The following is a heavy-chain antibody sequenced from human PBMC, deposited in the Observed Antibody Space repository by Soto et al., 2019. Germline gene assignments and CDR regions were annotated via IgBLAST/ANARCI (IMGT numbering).Heavy chain of an antibody. CDR3: ARVCGGDCGNAFDV. CDR2: ISFDSRDK. CDR1: GFTFSAYG. V-gene: IGHV3-33*05. J-gene: IGHJ3*01. D-gene: IGHD2-21*02. Sequence: QVQLVESGGGVVQPGRSLRLSCAASGFTFSAYGIHWVRQAPGKGLEWVATISFDSRDKLYVDSMNRRLTISRENSRNTVYLQMDSLRAEDTAVYHCARVCGGDCGNAFDVWGQGTVVAVSP.